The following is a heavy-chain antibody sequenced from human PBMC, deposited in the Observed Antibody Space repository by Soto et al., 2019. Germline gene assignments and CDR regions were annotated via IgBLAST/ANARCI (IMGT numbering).Heavy chain of an antibody. D-gene: IGHD3-10*01. V-gene: IGHV1-3*01. CDR2: INGGNGNT. CDR1: GNTVPNYA. J-gene: IGHJ4*02. Sequence: GASVKVSCKASGNTVPNYAIHWVRQAPGQRLEWMGWINGGNGNTYYSEHFQGRVTFTRDTSAGTVYMQLSSLRSEDTAVYYCARADITMVRGVIITARAPDYWGQGTLVTVSS. CDR3: ARADITMVRGVIITARAPDY.